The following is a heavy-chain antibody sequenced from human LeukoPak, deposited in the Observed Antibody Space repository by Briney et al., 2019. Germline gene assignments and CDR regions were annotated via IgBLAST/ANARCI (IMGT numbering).Heavy chain of an antibody. CDR2: ISAYNGNT. J-gene: IGHJ5*02. D-gene: IGHD2-2*01. Sequence: ASVKVSCKASGYTFTSYGISWVRQAPGQGLEWMGWISAYNGNTNYAQKLQGRVTMTTDTSTSTAYMELRSLRSDDTAVYYCARDVGYCSSTSCYARFDPWGQGTLVTISS. CDR1: GYTFTSYG. CDR3: ARDVGYCSSTSCYARFDP. V-gene: IGHV1-18*01.